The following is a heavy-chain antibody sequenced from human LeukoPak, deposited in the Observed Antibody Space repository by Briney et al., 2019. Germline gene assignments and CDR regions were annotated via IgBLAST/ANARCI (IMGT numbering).Heavy chain of an antibody. CDR3: AATNFYDNTGGRGYYFVY. D-gene: IGHD3-22*01. V-gene: IGHV1-24*01. CDR1: GYTLTELS. Sequence: ASVKVSCKVSGYTLTELSMHWVRQAPGKGLEWMGGFEPEDGERIYAQKFQGRVTMTEDTSTDTAYLELSSLRSEDTAVYYCAATNFYDNTGGRGYYFVYWGQGTLVTVSS. CDR2: FEPEDGER. J-gene: IGHJ4*02.